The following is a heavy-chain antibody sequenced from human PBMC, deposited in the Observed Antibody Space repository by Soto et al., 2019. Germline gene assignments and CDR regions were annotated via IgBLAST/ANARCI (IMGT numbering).Heavy chain of an antibody. CDR2: IYGGGST. J-gene: IGHJ4*02. D-gene: IGHD4-4*01. CDR3: ARVKTATRSFDY. Sequence: GGSLSLSCAASGFTVSSNYMSWVRQAPGKGLEWVSVIYGGGSTYYADSVKGRFTISRHNSKNTLYLQMNSLRAEDTAVYYCARVKTATRSFDYWGQGTLVTVSS. V-gene: IGHV3-53*04. CDR1: GFTVSSNY.